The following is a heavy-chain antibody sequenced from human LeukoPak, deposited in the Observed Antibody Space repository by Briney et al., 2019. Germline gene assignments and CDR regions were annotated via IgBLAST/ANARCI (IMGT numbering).Heavy chain of an antibody. Sequence: GGSLRLSCAASGFTFSSYWMTWVRQAPGEGLEWVANIKQDGSKKYYVDSVKGRFTISRDNAKNSLYLQMNSLRAEDTAVYYCARQDFGSGILPAYWGQGTLVTVSS. CDR3: ARQDFGSGILPAY. CDR1: GFTFSSYW. CDR2: IKQDGSKK. D-gene: IGHD3-10*01. V-gene: IGHV3-7*01. J-gene: IGHJ4*02.